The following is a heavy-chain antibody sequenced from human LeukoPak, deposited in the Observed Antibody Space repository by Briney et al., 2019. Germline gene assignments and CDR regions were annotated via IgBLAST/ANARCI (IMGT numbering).Heavy chain of an antibody. CDR2: INHSGST. Sequence: SETLPLTCAVYVGSFSGYYWSWIRQPPGKGLEWIGEINHSGSTNYNSSLKSRVTISVDTSKNQFSLKLSSVTAADTAVYYCARGYYGSGSHCCHMDVWGKGTTITVS. CDR3: ARGYYGSGSHCCHMDV. V-gene: IGHV4-34*01. D-gene: IGHD3-10*01. J-gene: IGHJ6*03. CDR1: VGSFSGYY.